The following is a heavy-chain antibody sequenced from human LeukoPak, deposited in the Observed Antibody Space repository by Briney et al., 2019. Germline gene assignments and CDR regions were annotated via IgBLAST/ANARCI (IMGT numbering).Heavy chain of an antibody. Sequence: GGSLRLSCAASGFTFRSYWMHWVRQAPGEGLVWVSRINSDGSTTSYADSVKGRFTVSRDNAKNTLFLQMNSLRAEDTAVYYCAKDRLVVPAAMTAGDDAFDIWGQGTMVTVSS. CDR1: GFTFRSYW. CDR3: AKDRLVVPAAMTAGDDAFDI. V-gene: IGHV3-74*01. D-gene: IGHD2-2*01. CDR2: INSDGSTT. J-gene: IGHJ3*02.